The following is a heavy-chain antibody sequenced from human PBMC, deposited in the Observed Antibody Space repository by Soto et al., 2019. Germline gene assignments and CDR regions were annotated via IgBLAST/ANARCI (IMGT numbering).Heavy chain of an antibody. CDR1: GGSFSGYY. V-gene: IGHV4-34*01. J-gene: IGHJ6*03. CDR3: ARVTRGIVVVPAAMPRPYYYYYYMDV. CDR2: INHSGST. Sequence: SETLSLTCAVYGGSFSGYYWSWIRQPPGKGLEWIGEINHSGSTNYNPSLKSRVTISVDTSKNQFSLKLSSVTAADTAVYYCARVTRGIVVVPAAMPRPYYYYYYMDVWGKGTTVTVSS. D-gene: IGHD2-2*01.